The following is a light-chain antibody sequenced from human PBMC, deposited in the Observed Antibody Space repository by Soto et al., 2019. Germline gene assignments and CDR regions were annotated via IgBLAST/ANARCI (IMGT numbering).Light chain of an antibody. CDR2: GSS. Sequence: QSVLTQPPSASGTPGQRVTLSCSGSSSNIGYNDVNWYQQIPGTAPNLLIHGSSQRPSAGPDRFSGSKSVTSASLATSGLGTEDDADYYYAAWDDSLSGVVFGGGTKLTVL. V-gene: IGLV1-47*02. J-gene: IGLJ3*02. CDR1: SSNIGYND. CDR3: AAWDDSLSGVV.